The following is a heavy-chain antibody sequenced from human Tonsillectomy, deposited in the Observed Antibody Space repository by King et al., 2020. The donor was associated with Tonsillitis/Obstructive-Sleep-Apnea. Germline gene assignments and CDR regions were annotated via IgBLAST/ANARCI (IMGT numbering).Heavy chain of an antibody. CDR3: ARHSWFDGYDFWRGYSFDY. Sequence: QLVQSGAEVKMPGESLQISCKGSGYIFMDYWIAWVRQMPGKGLEWMGIIYPGESDTRYSPSFHGQVTISADKSINTAYLQWSSLKTSDTAIYYCARHSWFDGYDFWRGYSFDYWGQGTLVTVSS. CDR2: IYPGESDT. J-gene: IGHJ4*02. D-gene: IGHD3-3*01. CDR1: GYIFMDYW. V-gene: IGHV5-51*01.